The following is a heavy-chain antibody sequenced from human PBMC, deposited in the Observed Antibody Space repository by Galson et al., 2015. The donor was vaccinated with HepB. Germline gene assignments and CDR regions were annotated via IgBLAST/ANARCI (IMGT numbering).Heavy chain of an antibody. D-gene: IGHD6-19*01. J-gene: IGHJ4*02. CDR1: GYTFSSYG. CDR2: ISAYNGKR. Sequence: SVKVSCKASGYTFSSYGFSWVRQAPGQGLEWMGWISAYNGKRHYAQKFQGRVTMTTDTSTSTAHMDLRSLRSDDTAVYYCARDPGALAGYGYWGQGTLVTVS. V-gene: IGHV1-18*04. CDR3: ARDPGALAGYGY.